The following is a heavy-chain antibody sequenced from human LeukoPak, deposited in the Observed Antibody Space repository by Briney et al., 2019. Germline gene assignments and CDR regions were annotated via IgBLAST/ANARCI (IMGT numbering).Heavy chain of an antibody. CDR2: IIPILGIA. CDR1: GGTFSSYA. V-gene: IGHV1-69*04. D-gene: IGHD5-24*01. CDR3: ARGEGDGYSFDY. J-gene: IGHJ4*02. Sequence: SVKVSCKASGGTFSSYAISWVRQAPGQGLEWMGRIIPILGIANYAQKLQGRVTITADKSTSTAYMELSSLRSEDTAVYYCARGEGDGYSFDYWGQGTLVTVSS.